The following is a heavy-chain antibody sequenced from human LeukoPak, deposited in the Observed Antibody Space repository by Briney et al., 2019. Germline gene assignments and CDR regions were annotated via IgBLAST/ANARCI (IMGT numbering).Heavy chain of an antibody. D-gene: IGHD6-13*01. Sequence: SSETLSLTCTVSGDSITNNNYYWGWIRQPPGKGLEWIGNIYYSGSTYYTPSLKSRVTISVDTSKNQFSLKLSSVIAADTAVYYCARAVSRWPHERFDYWGQGTLVTVSS. CDR1: GDSITNNNYY. CDR3: ARAVSRWPHERFDY. J-gene: IGHJ4*02. CDR2: IYYSGST. V-gene: IGHV4-39*07.